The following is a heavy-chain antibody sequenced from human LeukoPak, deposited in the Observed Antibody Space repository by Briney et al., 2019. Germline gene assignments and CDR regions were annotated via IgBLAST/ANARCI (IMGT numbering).Heavy chain of an antibody. CDR3: ARGYYGSRSFFDY. Sequence: SRVTISVDTSKNQFSLKLSSVTAADTAVYYCARGYYGSRSFFDYWGRGTLVTVSS. V-gene: IGHV4-59*09. D-gene: IGHD3-10*01. J-gene: IGHJ4*02.